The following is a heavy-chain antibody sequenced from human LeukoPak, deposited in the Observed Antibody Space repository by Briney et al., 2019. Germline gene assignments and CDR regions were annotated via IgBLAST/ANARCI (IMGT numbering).Heavy chain of an antibody. D-gene: IGHD3-10*01. Sequence: GGSLRLSCAASGFIFSSYEMNWVRQAPGKGLEWVSYISSSGSTIYYADSVKGRFTISGDNAKNSLYLQMNSLRAEDTAVYYCARVAYYYGSGSFDPWGQGTLVTVSS. J-gene: IGHJ5*02. CDR3: ARVAYYYGSGSFDP. CDR2: ISSSGSTI. CDR1: GFIFSSYE. V-gene: IGHV3-48*03.